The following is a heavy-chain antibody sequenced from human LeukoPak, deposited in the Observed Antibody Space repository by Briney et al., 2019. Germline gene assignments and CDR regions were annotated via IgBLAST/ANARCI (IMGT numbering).Heavy chain of an antibody. J-gene: IGHJ4*02. CDR3: ARDLSTWYYYDSSGYYLGY. Sequence: ASVKVSCKASGYTFTSYAMHWVRQAPGQRLEWMGWINAGNGNTKYSQKFQGRVTITRDTSASTAYMELSSLRSEDTAVYYCARDLSTWYYYDSSGYYLGYWGQGTLVTVSS. D-gene: IGHD3-22*01. CDR1: GYTFTSYA. V-gene: IGHV1-3*01. CDR2: INAGNGNT.